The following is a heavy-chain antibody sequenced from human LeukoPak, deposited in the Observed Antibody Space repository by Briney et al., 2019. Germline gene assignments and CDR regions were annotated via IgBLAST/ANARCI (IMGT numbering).Heavy chain of an antibody. J-gene: IGHJ4*02. Sequence: GGSLRLSCAASGFTFSSYGMHWVRQAQGKGLEWVAVIWYDGSNKYYADSVKGRFTISRDNSKNTLYLQMNSLRAEDTAVYYCARDRGTVTRDWYFDYWGQGTLVTVSS. CDR3: ARDRGTVTRDWYFDY. D-gene: IGHD4-17*01. CDR1: GFTFSSYG. V-gene: IGHV3-33*01. CDR2: IWYDGSNK.